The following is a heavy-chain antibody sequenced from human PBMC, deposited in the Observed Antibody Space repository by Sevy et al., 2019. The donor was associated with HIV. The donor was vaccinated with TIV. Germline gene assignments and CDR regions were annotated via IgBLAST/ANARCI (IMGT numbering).Heavy chain of an antibody. D-gene: IGHD2-2*02. CDR3: ARAGGVYSSSTSCYRMDF. Sequence: GGSLRLSCAASGFTFSSYAMHWVRQAPGKGLEWVAVISYDGSNKYYADSVKGRFTISRDNSKNTLYLQMNSLRAEDTAVYYCARAGGVYSSSTSCYRMDFWGQGTLVTVSS. CDR2: ISYDGSNK. CDR1: GFTFSSYA. V-gene: IGHV3-30*04. J-gene: IGHJ4*02.